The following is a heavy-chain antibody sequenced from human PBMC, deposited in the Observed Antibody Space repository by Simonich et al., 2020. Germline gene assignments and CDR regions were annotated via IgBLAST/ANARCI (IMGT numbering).Heavy chain of an antibody. J-gene: IGHJ4*02. CDR1: GYTFTSYD. V-gene: IGHV1-8*03. CDR3: ARGRWGMSRGYVDY. D-gene: IGHD7-27*01. Sequence: QVQLVQSGSEVKKPGASVKVSCKASGYTFTSYDINWVGQATVQGVEWMGWMKPNNVNTGYAQNVQGRVTITRNTSISTAYVELSSLRSEDTAVDYCARGRWGMSRGYVDYWGQGTLVTVSS. CDR2: MKPNNVNT.